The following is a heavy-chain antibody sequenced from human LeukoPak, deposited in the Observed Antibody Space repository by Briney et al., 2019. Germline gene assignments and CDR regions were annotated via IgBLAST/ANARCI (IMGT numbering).Heavy chain of an antibody. D-gene: IGHD3-9*01. Sequence: ASVKVSCKASGYTFTGYYMHWVRQAPGQGLEWMGWMNPTSGGTNYAQKFQGRVTMTRDTSISTAYMELSRLRSDDTAVYYCARFYYDILTGYYYFDYWGQATLVTVSS. V-gene: IGHV1-2*02. CDR3: ARFYYDILTGYYYFDY. CDR1: GYTFTGYY. CDR2: MNPTSGGT. J-gene: IGHJ4*02.